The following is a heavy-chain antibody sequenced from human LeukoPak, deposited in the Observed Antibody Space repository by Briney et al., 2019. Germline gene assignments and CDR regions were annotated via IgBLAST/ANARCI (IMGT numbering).Heavy chain of an antibody. Sequence: SETLSLXCTVSGGSISSGSYYWSWIRQPAGKGLEWIGRIYTSGSTNYNPSLKSRVTISVDTSKNQFSLKLSSVTAADTAVYYCARDCILRFCTHWGQGTLVTVSS. D-gene: IGHD3-3*01. J-gene: IGHJ4*02. CDR3: ARDCILRFCTH. V-gene: IGHV4-61*02. CDR1: GGSISSGSYY. CDR2: IYTSGST.